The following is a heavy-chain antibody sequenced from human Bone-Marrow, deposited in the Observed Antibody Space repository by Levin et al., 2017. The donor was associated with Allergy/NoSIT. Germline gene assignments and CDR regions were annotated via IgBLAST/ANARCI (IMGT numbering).Heavy chain of an antibody. CDR1: GFTFNTYT. CDR3: ATIGGWGSLPGY. CDR2: ISGGGDKT. J-gene: IGHJ4*02. D-gene: IGHD3-9*01. Sequence: GESLKISCAASGFTFNTYTISWVRQAPGKGPEWVSSISGGGDKTNYADSVKGRFTISRDNSKNTLYLQMNSLRAEDTAVYYCATIGGWGSLPGYWGQGTLASVSS. V-gene: IGHV3-23*01.